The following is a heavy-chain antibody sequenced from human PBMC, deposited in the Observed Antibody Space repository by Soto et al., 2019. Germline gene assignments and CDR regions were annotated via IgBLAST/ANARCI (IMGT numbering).Heavy chain of an antibody. D-gene: IGHD2-15*01. CDR3: ASGCSGGSCYVY. Sequence: QVQLVESGGGVVQPGRSLRLSCAASGFTFSSYAMHWVRQAPGKGLEWVAVISYDGSNKYYADSVKGRFTISXXXXXXXXXXXXXXLRAEDTAVYYCASGCSGGSCYVYWGQGTLVTVSS. CDR2: ISYDGSNK. V-gene: IGHV3-30-3*01. CDR1: GFTFSSYA. J-gene: IGHJ4*02.